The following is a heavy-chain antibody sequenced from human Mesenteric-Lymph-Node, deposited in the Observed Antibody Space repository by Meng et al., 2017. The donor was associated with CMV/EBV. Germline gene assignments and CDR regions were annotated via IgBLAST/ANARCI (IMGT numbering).Heavy chain of an antibody. CDR1: GFTFSSYS. V-gene: IGHV3-21*01. CDR3: ATDDSWSFDY. D-gene: IGHD6-13*01. J-gene: IGHJ4*02. Sequence: GESLKISCAASGFTFSSYSMNWVRQAPGKGLEWVSSISSSSSYIYYADSVKGRFTISRDNAKNSLYLQMNSLRAEDTGVYYCATDDSWSFDYWGQGALVTVSS. CDR2: ISSSSSYI.